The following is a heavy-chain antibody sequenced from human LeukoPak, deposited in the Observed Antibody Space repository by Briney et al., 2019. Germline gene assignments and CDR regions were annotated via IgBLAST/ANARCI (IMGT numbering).Heavy chain of an antibody. V-gene: IGHV3-15*01. J-gene: IGHJ1*01. D-gene: IGHD3-22*01. CDR2: IKSKTDGGTI. Sequence: GGSLILSCAASGFTFSKVWMSWVRQAPGKGLEWVGRIKSKTDGGTIDYAAPVKGRFTIPRDDSKDTLFLQMNSLKTEDTAVYYCTTDLSELDDSGYYAKYFHHWGQGTLVSVSS. CDR3: TTDLSELDDSGYYAKYFHH. CDR1: GFTFSKVW.